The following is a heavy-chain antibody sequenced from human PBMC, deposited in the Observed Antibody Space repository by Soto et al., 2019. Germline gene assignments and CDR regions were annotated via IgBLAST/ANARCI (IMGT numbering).Heavy chain of an antibody. Sequence: GGSLGLSCAASGFTFSRYAIHWVRQAPGKGLEWVAVISRDGTNKYYVDSVKGRFTISRDNSRNTLYLQMNSLRHEDAAVYYCARSRSGAVADSFDFWGQGTLVTVSS. CDR2: ISRDGTNK. CDR3: ARSRSGAVADSFDF. V-gene: IGHV3-30*04. J-gene: IGHJ4*02. CDR1: GFTFSRYA. D-gene: IGHD3-10*01.